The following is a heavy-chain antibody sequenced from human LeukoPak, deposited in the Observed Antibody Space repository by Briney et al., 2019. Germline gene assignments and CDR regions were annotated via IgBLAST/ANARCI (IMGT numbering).Heavy chain of an antibody. CDR2: IKSDGSGT. D-gene: IGHD3-10*01. Sequence: QPGGSLRLSCGASGFTFSVSWMHWVRQAPGKGLVWVSVIKSDGSGTTYADSVKGRFTISRDNAKNTVYLQMNSLRAEDTAVYYCAKDYYGSVDYWGQGTLVTVSS. V-gene: IGHV3-74*01. CDR1: GFTFSVSW. CDR3: AKDYYGSVDY. J-gene: IGHJ4*02.